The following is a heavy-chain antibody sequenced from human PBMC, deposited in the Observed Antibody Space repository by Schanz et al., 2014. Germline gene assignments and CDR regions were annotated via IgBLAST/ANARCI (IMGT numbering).Heavy chain of an antibody. CDR2: IWYDGNNK. D-gene: IGHD6-19*01. V-gene: IGHV3-33*08. Sequence: VQLLESGGGLVQPGESLRLSCAASGFTFTTYAMTWVRQAPGKGLEWVAVIWYDGNNKFYADSVKGRFIISRDNAKNSLYLQVNNLSAEDTAVYYCVRDKKGFVAVAGRAPFDYWGQGTLVTVSS. CDR3: VRDKKGFVAVAGRAPFDY. CDR1: GFTFTTYA. J-gene: IGHJ4*02.